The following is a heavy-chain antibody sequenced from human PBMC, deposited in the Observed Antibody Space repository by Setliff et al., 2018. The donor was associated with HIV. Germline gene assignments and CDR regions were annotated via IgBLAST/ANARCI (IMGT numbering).Heavy chain of an antibody. J-gene: IGHJ4*02. D-gene: IGHD3-10*01. CDR2: IYTSGNT. Sequence: SETLSLTCTVPGVSISNYYWSWIRQPAGKGLEWIGRIYTSGNTNYNPSLKSRVTMSVDTSKKQFSLKLTSVTAADTAVYYCAGHFYYSGSGIWAGLDSWGQGTLVTVSS. CDR3: AGHFYYSGSGIWAGLDS. CDR1: GVSISNYY. V-gene: IGHV4-4*07.